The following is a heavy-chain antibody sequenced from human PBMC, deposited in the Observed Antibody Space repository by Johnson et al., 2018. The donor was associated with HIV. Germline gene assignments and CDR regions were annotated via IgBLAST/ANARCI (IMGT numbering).Heavy chain of an antibody. J-gene: IGHJ3*02. V-gene: IGHV3-30-3*01. D-gene: IGHD1-1*01. Sequence: QVQLVESGGGVVQPGRSLRLSCAASGFTFSSYAMHWVRQAPGKGLEWVAVISYDGSNKYYADSVRGRFTISRDNAKNSVVLQMNNLRAEDTAIYYCARDPGYSAFDIWGQGTVVTVSS. CDR2: ISYDGSNK. CDR1: GFTFSSYA. CDR3: ARDPGYSAFDI.